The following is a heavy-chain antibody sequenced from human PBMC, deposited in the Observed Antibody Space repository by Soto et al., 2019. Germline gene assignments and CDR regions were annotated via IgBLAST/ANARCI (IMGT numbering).Heavy chain of an antibody. CDR2: INTYNGNT. Sequence: ASVKVSCKASGYTFTSYGISWVRQAPGQGLEWMGWINTYNGNTNYAQNFQGRVTMTRDTSMNTADMELRRLRSDDTAVYYCARVDECSGGSCYDYDYYGMDVWGQGTTVTVSS. CDR1: GYTFTSYG. J-gene: IGHJ6*02. D-gene: IGHD2-15*01. CDR3: ARVDECSGGSCYDYDYYGMDV. V-gene: IGHV1-18*01.